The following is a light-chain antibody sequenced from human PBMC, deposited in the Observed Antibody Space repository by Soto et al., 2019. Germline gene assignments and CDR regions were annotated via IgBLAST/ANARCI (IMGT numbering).Light chain of an antibody. Sequence: EIVLTQSPATLSLSPWERATLSCRASQSVNIYLAWYQQKPGQAPRLLIYDASNRATGIPARFSGSGSGTDFTLTISSLEPEDFAVYYCQQRSNWPWTFGQGTKVDIK. V-gene: IGKV3-11*01. J-gene: IGKJ1*01. CDR1: QSVNIY. CDR2: DAS. CDR3: QQRSNWPWT.